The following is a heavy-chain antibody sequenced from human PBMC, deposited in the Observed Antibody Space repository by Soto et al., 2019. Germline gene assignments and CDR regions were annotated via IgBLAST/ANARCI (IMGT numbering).Heavy chain of an antibody. Sequence: QVQLVQSGAEVKKPGASVKVSCKASGYTFTSYYTHWVRQAPGQGLEWMGIINPSGGSTSYAQKFQGRVTMTRDTSTSTVYMELSSLRSEDTAVYYCARDIRPMGYCSGGSCYPWYWGQGTLVTVSS. D-gene: IGHD2-15*01. V-gene: IGHV1-46*03. J-gene: IGHJ4*02. CDR1: GYTFTSYY. CDR3: ARDIRPMGYCSGGSCYPWY. CDR2: INPSGGST.